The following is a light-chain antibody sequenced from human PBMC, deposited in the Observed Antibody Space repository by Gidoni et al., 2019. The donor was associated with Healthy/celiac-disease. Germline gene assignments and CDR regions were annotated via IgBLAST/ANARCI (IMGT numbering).Light chain of an antibody. V-gene: IGKV1-39*01. Sequence: IQMTQSPSSLSASVGDRVTITCRASQSISSYLNWYPQKPGKAPKHLIYAASSLQSGVPSRFSGSGSGTDFTLTISSLQPEDFATYYCQQSYSTPFTFGPGTKVDIK. CDR1: QSISSY. J-gene: IGKJ3*01. CDR2: AAS. CDR3: QQSYSTPFT.